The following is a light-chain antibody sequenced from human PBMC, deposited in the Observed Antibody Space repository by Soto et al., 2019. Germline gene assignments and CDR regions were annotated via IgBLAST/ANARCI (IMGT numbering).Light chain of an antibody. V-gene: IGKV3-15*01. CDR2: GAS. J-gene: IGKJ1*01. CDR3: QQYKNWPWT. CDR1: QTVSSN. Sequence: EIVMTPSPATLSVSPCEGATLSCRASQTVSSNLAWYLQKPGQAPRLVIYGASTRATGIPARFSGSGSGTEFTLTISGLQSEDLAVYYCQQYKNWPWTFGQGTKVDTK.